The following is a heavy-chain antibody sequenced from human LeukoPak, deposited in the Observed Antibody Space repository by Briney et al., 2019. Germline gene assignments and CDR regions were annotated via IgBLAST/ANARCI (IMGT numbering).Heavy chain of an antibody. J-gene: IGHJ5*02. CDR1: GYTFTSYG. CDR3: ARDSRITIFGVASNWFDP. V-gene: IGHV1-18*01. Sequence: ASVKVSCKVSGYTFTSYGISWVRQAPGQGLEWMGWISAYNGNTNYAQKLQGRVTMTTDTSTSTAYMELRSLRSDDTAVYYCARDSRITIFGVASNWFDPWGQGTLVTVSS. D-gene: IGHD3-3*01. CDR2: ISAYNGNT.